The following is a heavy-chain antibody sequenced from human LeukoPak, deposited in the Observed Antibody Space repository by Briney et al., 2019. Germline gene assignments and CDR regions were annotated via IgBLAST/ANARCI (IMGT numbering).Heavy chain of an antibody. CDR1: GYTFTSYA. J-gene: IGHJ5*02. V-gene: IGHV1-2*02. Sequence: ASVKVSCKASGYTFTSYAIHWVRQAPGQGLEWMGWINPNSGGPNYAQKFQGRVTMTRDTSISTAYMEMSRLRSDDTAVYYCARDVSAGGTNWFDPWGQGTLVTVSS. CDR2: INPNSGGP. CDR3: ARDVSAGGTNWFDP. D-gene: IGHD3-16*01.